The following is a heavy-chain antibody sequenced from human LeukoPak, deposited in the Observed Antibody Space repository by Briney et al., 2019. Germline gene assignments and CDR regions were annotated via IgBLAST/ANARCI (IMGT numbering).Heavy chain of an antibody. J-gene: IGHJ5*02. Sequence: SETLSLTCTVSGGSISSGSYYWSWIRQPAGKGLEWIGRIYTSGSTNYNPSLKSRVTISVDTSKNQFSLKLSSVTAADTAVYYCARDSSNKNTYDFWSGSSSTGFDPWGQGTLVTVSS. CDR2: IYTSGST. CDR3: ARDSSNKNTYDFWSGSSSTGFDP. D-gene: IGHD3-3*01. V-gene: IGHV4-61*02. CDR1: GGSISSGSYY.